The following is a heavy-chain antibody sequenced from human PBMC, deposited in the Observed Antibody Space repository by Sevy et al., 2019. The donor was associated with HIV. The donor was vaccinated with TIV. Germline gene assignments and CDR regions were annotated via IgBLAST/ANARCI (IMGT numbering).Heavy chain of an antibody. V-gene: IGHV4-61*02. J-gene: IGHJ4*02. CDR2: IYTSGST. CDR1: GGSISSGSYY. D-gene: IGHD3-22*01. Sequence: SETLSLTCTVSGGSISSGSYYWSWIRQPAGKGLEWIGRIYTSGSTNYNPSLKSRVTMSVDTSKNQFSLMLSSVTAADTAVYYCARDPAYYYDSSGYYSSYWGQGTLVTVSS. CDR3: ARDPAYYYDSSGYYSSY.